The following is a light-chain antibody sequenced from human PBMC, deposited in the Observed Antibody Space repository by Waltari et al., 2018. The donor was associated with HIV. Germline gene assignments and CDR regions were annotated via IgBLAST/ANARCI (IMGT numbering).Light chain of an antibody. CDR3: VAWDDSLSGPV. CDR2: RND. V-gene: IGLV1-47*01. J-gene: IGLJ2*01. Sequence: QSLLTQPPSVSGTPGQRVTISCSGSSSNIGSKFVYWYQQLPGTAPKLLIYRNDQRPSGFPDRFSGSKSGTSASLAISGLRSEDEADYYCVAWDDSLSGPVFGGGTKLTVL. CDR1: SSNIGSKF.